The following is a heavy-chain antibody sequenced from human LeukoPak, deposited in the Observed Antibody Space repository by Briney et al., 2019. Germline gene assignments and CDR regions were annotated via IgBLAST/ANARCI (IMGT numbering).Heavy chain of an antibody. V-gene: IGHV3-48*01. CDR2: IGSSSSTI. D-gene: IGHD3-3*01. CDR1: GFTFSSYS. Sequence: GGSLRLSCAASGFTFSSYSMNWVRQAPGKGLEWVSYIGSSSSTIYYADSVKGRFTISRDNAKNSLYLQMNSLRAEDTAVYYCARGTNYDFWSGDYFDYWGQGTLVTVSS. J-gene: IGHJ4*02. CDR3: ARGTNYDFWSGDYFDY.